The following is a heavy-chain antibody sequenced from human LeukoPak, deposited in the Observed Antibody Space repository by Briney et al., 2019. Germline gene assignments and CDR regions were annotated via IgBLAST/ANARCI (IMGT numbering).Heavy chain of an antibody. J-gene: IGHJ4*02. V-gene: IGHV4-59*08. CDR1: GDSINGHC. CDR2: IHYKGST. D-gene: IGHD6-19*01. Sequence: SETLSLTCTISGDSINGHCWSWIRQPPGKRLEWIGDIHYKGSTNYNLSLKSRVTISVDTSKNHLSLSLTSVLAADTAIYYCARRDTGWNYCDYWGQGILVTVSS. CDR3: ARRDTGWNYCDY.